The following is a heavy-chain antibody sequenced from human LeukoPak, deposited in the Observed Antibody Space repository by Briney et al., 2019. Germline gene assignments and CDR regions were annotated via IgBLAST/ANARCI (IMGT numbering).Heavy chain of an antibody. J-gene: IGHJ6*03. V-gene: IGHV1-8*02. CDR1: GYTFTSYD. CDR3: ARDDFWSGTSYYYYMDV. CDR2: MNPNSGNT. D-gene: IGHD3-3*01. Sequence: ASVKVSCKASGYTFTSYDINWVRQATGQGLEWMGWMNPNSGNTGYAQKLQGRVTMTTDTSTSTAYMELRSLRSDDTAVYYCARDDFWSGTSYYYYMDVWGKGTTVTVSS.